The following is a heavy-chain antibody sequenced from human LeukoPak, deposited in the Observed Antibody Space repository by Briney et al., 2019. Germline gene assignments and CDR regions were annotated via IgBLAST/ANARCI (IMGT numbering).Heavy chain of an antibody. CDR3: ASGPTYSSSWYVY. J-gene: IGHJ4*02. V-gene: IGHV4-39*07. CDR2: IYYSGST. Sequence: PSETLSLTCTVSGGSISSSSYYWGWIRQPPGKGLEWIGSIYYSGSTYYNPSLKSRVTISVDTSKNQFSLKLSSVTAADTAVYYCASGPTYSSSWYVYWGQGTLVTVSS. CDR1: GGSISSSSYY. D-gene: IGHD6-13*01.